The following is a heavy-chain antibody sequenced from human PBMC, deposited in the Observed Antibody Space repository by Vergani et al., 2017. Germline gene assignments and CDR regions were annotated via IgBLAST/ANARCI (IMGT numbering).Heavy chain of an antibody. D-gene: IGHD3-9*01. CDR3: TSLRYFDWFNWFDP. CDR1: GFTFSNAW. V-gene: IGHV3-15*01. Sequence: VQLVESGGGLVKPGGSLRLSCAASGFTFSNAWMSWVRQAPGKGLEWVGRIKSKTDGGTTDYAAPVKGRFTISRDDSKNTLYLQMNSLKTEDTAVYYCTSLRYFDWFNWFDPWGQGTLVTVSS. J-gene: IGHJ5*02. CDR2: IKSKTDGGTT.